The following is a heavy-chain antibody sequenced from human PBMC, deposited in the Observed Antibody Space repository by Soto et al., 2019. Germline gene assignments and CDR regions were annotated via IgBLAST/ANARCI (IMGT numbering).Heavy chain of an antibody. CDR2: VTPNRDDT. J-gene: IGHJ4*02. V-gene: IGHV1-8*01. CDR3: ARAHRLVETHALDY. CDR1: GYTYIRYG. Sequence: QVQLVQSEAEVKKPAASVKVSCKDSGYTYIRYGTIWVRQARGQGRERMGWVTPNRDDTGYPQKFQGRVTMTRNTSISTAYLELSSLRSEETAIYYCARAHRLVETHALDYWGQGTQVTVSS. D-gene: IGHD2-15*01.